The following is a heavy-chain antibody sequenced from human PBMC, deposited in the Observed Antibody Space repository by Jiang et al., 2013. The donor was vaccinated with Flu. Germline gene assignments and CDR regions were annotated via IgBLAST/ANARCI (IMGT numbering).Heavy chain of an antibody. CDR1: GYTFTSYA. CDR2: INAGNGNT. V-gene: IGHV1-3*01. CDR3: ARKGGRDSSGYYSAIKDY. J-gene: IGHJ4*02. Sequence: SGAEVKKPGASVKVSCKASGYTFTSYAMHWVRQAPGQRLEWMGWINAGNGNTKYSQKFQGRVTITRDTSASTAYMELSSLRSDDTAVYYCARKGGRDSSGYYSAIKDYWGQGTLVTVSS. D-gene: IGHD3-22*01.